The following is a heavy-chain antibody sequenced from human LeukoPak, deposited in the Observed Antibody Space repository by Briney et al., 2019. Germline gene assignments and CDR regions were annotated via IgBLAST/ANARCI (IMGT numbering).Heavy chain of an antibody. CDR2: IYPGDSDT. D-gene: IGHD5-24*01. J-gene: IGHJ4*02. V-gene: IGHV5-51*01. CDR1: GYRFTNYW. CDR3: ASRKKGMASAGFDY. Sequence: GASLKISSKGSGYRFTNYWIGCGRQMPGKGLEWMGIIYPGDSDTRYSPSFQGQVTISAEKSISTAYLQWSSLKASDTALYYCASRKKGMASAGFDYWGQGTLVTVSS.